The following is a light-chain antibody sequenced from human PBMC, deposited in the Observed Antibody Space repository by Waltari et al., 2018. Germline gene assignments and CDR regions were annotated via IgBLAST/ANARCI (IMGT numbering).Light chain of an antibody. J-gene: IGLJ3*02. Sequence: QSALTQPRSVSGSPGQSITISCTGTSSDVGGYNYVSWYQQHPGKAPKLIIYDVSKRPSVVPDRFSGSKSGNTASLTISGLQSEDEADYYCCSYAGSYTLWVFGGGTKLTVL. CDR1: SSDVGGYNY. CDR3: CSYAGSYTLWV. V-gene: IGLV2-11*01. CDR2: DVS.